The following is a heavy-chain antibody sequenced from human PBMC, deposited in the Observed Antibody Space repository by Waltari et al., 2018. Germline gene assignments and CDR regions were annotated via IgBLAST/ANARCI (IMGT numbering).Heavy chain of an antibody. CDR2: IYYSVTT. J-gene: IGHJ4*02. V-gene: IGHV4-59*11. Sequence: QVQLQESGPGLVKPSETLSLTCTVSGGSINSPYWSWIRQPPGKRLEWIGNIYYSVTTNYNPSLKSRVTISVDTSKSQFSLQLNSMTAADTAVYYCARGSTSWDYWGQGALVTVSS. CDR3: ARGSTSWDY. CDR1: GGSINSPY. D-gene: IGHD6-13*01.